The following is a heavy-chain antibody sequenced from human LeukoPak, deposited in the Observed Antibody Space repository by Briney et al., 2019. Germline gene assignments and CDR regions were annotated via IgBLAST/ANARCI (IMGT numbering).Heavy chain of an antibody. CDR3: AKGTAMVRELFIGIRYYYYYMDV. J-gene: IGHJ6*03. Sequence: SGGSLRLSCAASGFTFSSYAMSWVRQAPGKGLEWVSAISGSGGSTYYADSVKGRFTISRDNSKNTLYLQMNSLRAEDTAVYYCAKGTAMVRELFIGIRYYYYYMDVWGKGTTVTVSS. D-gene: IGHD5-18*01. V-gene: IGHV3-23*01. CDR1: GFTFSSYA. CDR2: ISGSGGST.